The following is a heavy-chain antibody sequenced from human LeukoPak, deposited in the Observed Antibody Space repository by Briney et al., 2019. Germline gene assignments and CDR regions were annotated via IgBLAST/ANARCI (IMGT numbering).Heavy chain of an antibody. CDR1: GFTFSSYG. Sequence: GGSLRLSCAASGFTFSSYGMHWVRPAPDKGLEWGAFLRSDGSNQYYADFMKGRFTISRDNSKNTLYLQMNSLRAEDTAVHYCAKDTGYCSGTRCYSPSDFYYGMDVWGQGTTVTVSS. D-gene: IGHD2-15*01. CDR3: AKDTGYCSGTRCYSPSDFYYGMDV. V-gene: IGHV3-30*02. CDR2: LRSDGSNQ. J-gene: IGHJ6*02.